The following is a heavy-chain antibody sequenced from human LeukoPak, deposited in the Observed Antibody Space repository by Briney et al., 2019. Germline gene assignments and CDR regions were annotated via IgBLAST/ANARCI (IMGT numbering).Heavy chain of an antibody. Sequence: ASVKVSCKTSEYTFTNYYLHWVRQATGQGLEWMGWMNPNSGNTGYAQKFQGRVTMTRNTSISTAYMELSSLRSEDTAVYYCARWGFYGENWFDPWGQGTLVTVSS. CDR1: EYTFTNYY. J-gene: IGHJ5*02. CDR2: MNPNSGNT. V-gene: IGHV1-8*02. CDR3: ARWGFYGENWFDP. D-gene: IGHD3-10*01.